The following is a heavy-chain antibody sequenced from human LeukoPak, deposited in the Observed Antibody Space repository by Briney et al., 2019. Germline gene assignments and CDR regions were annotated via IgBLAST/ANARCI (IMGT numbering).Heavy chain of an antibody. D-gene: IGHD4-17*01. J-gene: IGHJ4*02. CDR3: ARDGYTVTTQLPFDY. CDR2: ISSSSSYT. V-gene: IGHV3-11*06. Sequence: GGSLRLSCAASGFTFSDYYMSWIRQAPGKGLEWVSYISSSSSYTNYADSVKGRFTISRDNAKNSPYLQMNSLRAEDTAVYYCARDGYTVTTQLPFDYWGQGTLVTVSS. CDR1: GFTFSDYY.